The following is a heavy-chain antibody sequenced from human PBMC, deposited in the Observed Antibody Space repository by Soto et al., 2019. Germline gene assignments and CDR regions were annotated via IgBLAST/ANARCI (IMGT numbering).Heavy chain of an antibody. CDR1: GYTFTNYG. CDR2: SIPHNSNT. J-gene: IGHJ4*02. Sequence: QVQLVQSGGEVKKPGASVTVSCKASGYTFTNYGISWVRQAPGQVLEWMGWSIPHNSNTNYAQKLQRRVTMTTDTSTRTGYMKMRRRSSDETAVFYCARDRAGLDYWGLGTMVTVSS. D-gene: IGHD3-10*01. V-gene: IGHV1-18*01. CDR3: ARDRAGLDY.